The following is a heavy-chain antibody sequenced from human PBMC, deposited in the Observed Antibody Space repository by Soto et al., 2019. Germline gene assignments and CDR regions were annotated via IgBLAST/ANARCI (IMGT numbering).Heavy chain of an antibody. V-gene: IGHV3-30-3*01. Sequence: PWGSLRLSCAASGFTFSSYAMHWVRQAPGKGLEWVAVISYDGSNKYYADSVKGRFTISRDNSKNTLYLQMNSLRAEDTAVYYCERDGTSRWSGYSFDYWGQGTLVTVSS. J-gene: IGHJ4*02. CDR1: GFTFSSYA. CDR3: ERDGTSRWSGYSFDY. CDR2: ISYDGSNK. D-gene: IGHD3-3*01.